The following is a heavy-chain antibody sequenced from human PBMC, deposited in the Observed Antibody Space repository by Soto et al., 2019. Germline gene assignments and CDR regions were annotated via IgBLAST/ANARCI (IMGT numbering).Heavy chain of an antibody. CDR2: ISAYNGNT. CDR3: ARDGVNGYYDSSGYYSGAYNWFDP. CDR1: GYTFTSYG. D-gene: IGHD3-22*01. J-gene: IGHJ5*02. Sequence: QVQLVQSGAEVKKPGASVKVSCKASGYTFTSYGISWVRQAPGQGLEWMGWISAYNGNTNYAQKLQGRVTMTTDTSTSTAYMELRSLRSDDTAVYYCARDGVNGYYDSSGYYSGAYNWFDPWGQGTLVTVSS. V-gene: IGHV1-18*01.